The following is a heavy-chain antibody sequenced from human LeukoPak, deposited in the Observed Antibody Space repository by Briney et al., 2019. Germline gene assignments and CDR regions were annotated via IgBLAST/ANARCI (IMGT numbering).Heavy chain of an antibody. CDR1: GFAFSSYA. D-gene: IGHD3-16*01. J-gene: IGHJ4*02. V-gene: IGHV3-23*01. Sequence: GGSLRLSCAGSGFAFSSYAMSWVRQAPGKGLEWVSVISGSSDTTYYADSVKGRFIISRDNSKNTLYLQMNSLRAEDTAVYYCAKRIGGVNSFDHWGQGTLVTVSS. CDR2: ISGSSDTT. CDR3: AKRIGGVNSFDH.